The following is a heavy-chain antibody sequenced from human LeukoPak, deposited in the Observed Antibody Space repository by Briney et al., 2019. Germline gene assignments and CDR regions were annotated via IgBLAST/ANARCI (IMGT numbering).Heavy chain of an antibody. V-gene: IGHV4-39*01. CDR2: IYSSGNT. J-gene: IGHJ4*02. CDR1: GGSTSSSGYY. Sequence: SETLSLTCTVSGGSTSSSGYYWVWLRQPPGKGLEWIAAIYSSGNTYYNPSLKSRVTMSVDTSKNQFSLKLSPVTAADTAVYYCARQPYYSDTSGHFDYWGQRTLVTVSS. D-gene: IGHD3-22*01. CDR3: ARQPYYSDTSGHFDY.